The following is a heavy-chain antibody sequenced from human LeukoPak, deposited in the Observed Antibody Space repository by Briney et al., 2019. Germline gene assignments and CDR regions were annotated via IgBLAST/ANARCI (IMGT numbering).Heavy chain of an antibody. J-gene: IGHJ4*02. CDR3: AKGLGQQLDTFDY. Sequence: PGGSLRLSCAASGFTFDDYAMSWVRQAPGKGLEWVSAISGSGGSTYYADSVKGRFTISRDNSKNTLYLQMNSLRAEDTAVYYCAKGLGQQLDTFDYWGQGTLVTVSS. CDR1: GFTFDDYA. CDR2: ISGSGGST. D-gene: IGHD6-13*01. V-gene: IGHV3-23*01.